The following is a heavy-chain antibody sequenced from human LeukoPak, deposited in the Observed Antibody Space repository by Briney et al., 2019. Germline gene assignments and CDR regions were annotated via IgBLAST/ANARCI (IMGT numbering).Heavy chain of an antibody. CDR2: ISYDGSNK. Sequence: PGGSPKDLRAGSGFLFSRYLVHWGGQAPGKGLEWVAGISYDGSNKYYADSVKGRFTISRDNSKNTPDLQMSSLRAEDTAVYYCATRENGDCLCPGDYWGQGTLVTVSS. J-gene: IGHJ4*02. V-gene: IGHV3-30*03. CDR1: GFLFSRYL. D-gene: IGHD2-2*03. CDR3: ATRENGDCLCPGDY.